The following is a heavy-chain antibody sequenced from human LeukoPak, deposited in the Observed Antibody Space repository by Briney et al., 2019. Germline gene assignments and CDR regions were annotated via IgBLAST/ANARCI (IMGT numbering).Heavy chain of an antibody. CDR2: IYYSGST. J-gene: IGHJ4*02. Sequence: PSETLSLTCTVSGGSISSSSYYWGWIRQPPGKGLEWIGSIYYSGSTFYNPSLKSRVTISVDTSKNQFSLRLRSVTAADTAVYYCARRVGIAATGFINYWGQGTLVTVSS. V-gene: IGHV4-39*01. CDR3: ARRVGIAATGFINY. CDR1: GGSISSSSYY. D-gene: IGHD6-13*01.